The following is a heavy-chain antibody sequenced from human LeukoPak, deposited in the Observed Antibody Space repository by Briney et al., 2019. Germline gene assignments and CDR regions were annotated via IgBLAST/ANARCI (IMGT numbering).Heavy chain of an antibody. V-gene: IGHV3-49*04. CDR1: GFTFGDYA. CDR2: IRSGGTT. Sequence: GSLRLSCTAAGFTFGDYAMNWVRQAPGKGLEWVGLIRSGGTTEYAASVKGRFTISRDDSKSIAYLQMNSLKTEDTAMYYCIRIYGNYGIDYWGQGTLVTVSS. CDR3: IRIYGNYGIDY. J-gene: IGHJ4*02. D-gene: IGHD3-10*01.